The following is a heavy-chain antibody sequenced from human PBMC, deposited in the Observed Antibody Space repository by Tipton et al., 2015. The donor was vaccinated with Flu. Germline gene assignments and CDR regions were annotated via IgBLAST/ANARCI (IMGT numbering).Heavy chain of an antibody. Sequence: SLRLSCAASGFTFSSYEVNWVRQAPGKGLEWVSYISSSGSTIYYADSVKGRFTISRDNAKNSLYLQMNSLRAEDTAVYYCARLADWNAFDIWGQGTMVTVSS. V-gene: IGHV3-48*03. CDR1: GFTFSSYE. CDR2: ISSSGSTI. J-gene: IGHJ3*02. CDR3: ARLADWNAFDI. D-gene: IGHD2-21*01.